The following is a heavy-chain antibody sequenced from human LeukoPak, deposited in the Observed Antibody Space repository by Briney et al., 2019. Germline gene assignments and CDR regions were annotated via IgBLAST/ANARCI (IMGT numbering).Heavy chain of an antibody. CDR3: ATQWDGGAGAFDT. Sequence: GGSLRLSCAASGFTVSSNYMSWVRQAPGKGLEWVSIIYSSRGTNYADSVKGRFTISRDNSKNTLYLQMNSLRAEDTAMYYCATQWDGGAGAFDTWGQGTMVTVSS. J-gene: IGHJ3*02. CDR1: GFTVSSNY. D-gene: IGHD1-26*01. CDR2: IYSSRGT. V-gene: IGHV3-66*01.